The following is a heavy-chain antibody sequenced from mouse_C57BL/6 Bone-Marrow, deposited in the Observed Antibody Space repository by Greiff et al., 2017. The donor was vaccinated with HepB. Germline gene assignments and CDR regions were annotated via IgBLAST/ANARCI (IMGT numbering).Heavy chain of an antibody. D-gene: IGHD2-12*01. CDR2: IYPGDGDT. J-gene: IGHJ4*01. Sequence: LQESGPELVKPGASVKISCKASGYAFSSSWMNWVKQRPGKGLEWIGRIYPGDGDTNYNGKFKGKATLTADKSSSTAYMQLSSLTSEDSAVYFCANLWLLYYYAMDYWGQGTSVTVSS. CDR1: GYAFSSSW. CDR3: ANLWLLYYYAMDY. V-gene: IGHV1-82*01.